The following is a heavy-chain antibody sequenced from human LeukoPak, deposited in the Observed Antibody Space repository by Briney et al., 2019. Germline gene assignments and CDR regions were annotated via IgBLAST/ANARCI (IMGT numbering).Heavy chain of an antibody. CDR1: GFTFSSYG. CDR3: AKDLEAGYYYDSSGYFDY. D-gene: IGHD3-22*01. J-gene: IGHJ4*02. CDR2: ISYDGSNK. V-gene: IGHV3-30*18. Sequence: GGSLRLSCAASGFTFSSYGMHWVRQAPGKGLEWVAVISYDGSNKYYADSVKGRFTISRDNSKNTLYLQMNSLRAEDTAVYYCAKDLEAGYYYDSSGYFDYWGQGTLVTVSS.